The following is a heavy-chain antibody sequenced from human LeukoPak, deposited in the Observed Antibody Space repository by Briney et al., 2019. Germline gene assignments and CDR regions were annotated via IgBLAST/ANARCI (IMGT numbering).Heavy chain of an antibody. D-gene: IGHD6-19*01. Sequence: ASVKVSCKASGYTFTSYYMHWVRQAPGQGLEWMGIINPSGGSTSYAQKFQGRVTMTRDTSTSTVYMELSSLRSEDTAVYYCARGGIAVAGRKGPLLGYWGQGTLVTVSS. V-gene: IGHV1-46*01. J-gene: IGHJ4*02. CDR3: ARGGIAVAGRKGPLLGY. CDR1: GYTFTSYY. CDR2: INPSGGST.